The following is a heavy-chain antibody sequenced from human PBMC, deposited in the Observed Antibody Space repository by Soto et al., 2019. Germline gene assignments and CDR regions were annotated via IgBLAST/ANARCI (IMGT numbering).Heavy chain of an antibody. CDR3: ARHSSSWYLDYYYGMDV. CDR1: CGSISSYY. Sequence: SETLSLTCTVSCGSISSYYWSWLRQPPGKGLKWIGYIYYSGSTNYNPSLKSRVTISVDTSKNQFSLKLSSVTAADTAVYYCARHSSSWYLDYYYGMDVWGQGTTVT. J-gene: IGHJ6*02. V-gene: IGHV4-59*08. D-gene: IGHD6-13*01. CDR2: IYYSGST.